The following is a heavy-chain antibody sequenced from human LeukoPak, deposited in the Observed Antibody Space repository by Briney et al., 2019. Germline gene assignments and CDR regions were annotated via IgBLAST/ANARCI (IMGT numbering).Heavy chain of an antibody. CDR3: ARVGDTAHDAFDI. V-gene: IGHV1-69*13. D-gene: IGHD5-18*01. J-gene: IGHJ3*02. Sequence: SVKVSCKASGYTFTGYYMHWVRQAPGQGLEWMGGIIPIFGTANYAQKFQGRVTITADESTSTAYMGLSSLRSEDTAVYYCARVGDTAHDAFDIWGQGTMVTVSS. CDR1: GYTFTGYY. CDR2: IIPIFGTA.